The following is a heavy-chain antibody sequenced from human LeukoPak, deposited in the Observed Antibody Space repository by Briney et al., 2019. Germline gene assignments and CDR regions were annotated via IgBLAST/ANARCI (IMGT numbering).Heavy chain of an antibody. CDR3: ARGLRYYYDSSGLSGYYFDY. V-gene: IGHV3-13*05. J-gene: IGHJ4*02. CDR1: GFTFSSYD. CDR2: IGTSGDP. Sequence: GGSLTLSCAASGFTFSSYDMHCLRQATGKALESVSAIGTSGDPYYPGSVKGRFTISRENAKNSLYLQMKSLRAGDTAVYYCARGLRYYYDSSGLSGYYFDYWGQGTLVTVSS. D-gene: IGHD3-22*01.